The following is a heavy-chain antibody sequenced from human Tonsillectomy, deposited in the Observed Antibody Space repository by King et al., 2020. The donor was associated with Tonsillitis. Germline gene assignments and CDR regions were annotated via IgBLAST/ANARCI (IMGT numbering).Heavy chain of an antibody. V-gene: IGHV5-51*01. D-gene: IGHD6-19*01. Sequence: QLVQSGAEVKTPGESLKISCKGSGYSFTSYWIGWVRQMPGKGLEWMGNIYPGDSDTRYNPSFQGQDTISADKSTSTAYLQWSSLKASDTAMFYCARHGRITSAWYVRSDYWGQGTLVTVSS. J-gene: IGHJ4*02. CDR1: GYSFTSYW. CDR3: ARHGRITSAWYVRSDY. CDR2: IYPGDSDT.